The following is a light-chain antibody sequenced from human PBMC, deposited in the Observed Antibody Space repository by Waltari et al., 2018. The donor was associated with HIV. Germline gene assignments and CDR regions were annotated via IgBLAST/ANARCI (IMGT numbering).Light chain of an antibody. CDR1: SSDVGDYNY. V-gene: IGLV2-11*01. CDR3: CSYTGTYTLL. J-gene: IGLJ3*02. Sequence: QSALTQPRSVSGSPGQSVTISCTGTSSDVGDYNYVSWYQQHPGKAPKVMIYDVTKRPSGVPDRCSGSKSGNTASRTISGLQAEDEADYYCCSYTGTYTLLFGGGTKLTVL. CDR2: DVT.